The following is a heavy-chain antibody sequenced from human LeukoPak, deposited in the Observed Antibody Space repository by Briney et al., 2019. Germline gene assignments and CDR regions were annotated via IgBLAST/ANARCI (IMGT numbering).Heavy chain of an antibody. CDR2: IYYSGST. CDR1: GGSISSYY. CDR3: ARIPYYYDSSGYSDDAFDI. J-gene: IGHJ3*02. D-gene: IGHD3-22*01. Sequence: SETLSLTCTVSGGSISSYYSSWIRQPPGKGLEWIGYIYYSGSTNYNPSLKSRVTISVDTSKNQFSLKLSSVTAADTAVYYCARIPYYYDSSGYSDDAFDIWGQGTMVTVSS. V-gene: IGHV4-59*01.